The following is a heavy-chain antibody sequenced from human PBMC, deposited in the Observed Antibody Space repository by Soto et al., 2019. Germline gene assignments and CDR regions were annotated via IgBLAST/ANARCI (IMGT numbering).Heavy chain of an antibody. D-gene: IGHD7-27*01. CDR1: GFTFSSYG. V-gene: IGHV3-30*03. J-gene: IGHJ4*02. Sequence: GGSLRLSCAASGFTFSSYGMHWVRQAPGKGLEWVAVISYDGSNKYYADSVKGRFTISRDNSKNTLYLQMNSLRAEDTAVYYCATQRTNWGSFYWGQGTLVTVSS. CDR2: ISYDGSNK. CDR3: ATQRTNWGSFY.